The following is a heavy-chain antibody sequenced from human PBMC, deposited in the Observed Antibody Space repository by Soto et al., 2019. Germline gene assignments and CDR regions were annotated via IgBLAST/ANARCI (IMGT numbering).Heavy chain of an antibody. CDR3: ARDPGYCSGSSCPFDY. CDR1: GFIFSDYY. J-gene: IGHJ4*02. Sequence: QVQLVESGGGLVKPGGSLRLSCAASGFIFSDYYMSWIRQAPGKGLEWVSYITSSGRTIYYADSAKGRFTISRDNAKNSLYLQMNSLRAEDTAVYYCARDPGYCSGSSCPFDYWGQGTLVTVSS. CDR2: ITSSGRTI. V-gene: IGHV3-11*01. D-gene: IGHD2-15*01.